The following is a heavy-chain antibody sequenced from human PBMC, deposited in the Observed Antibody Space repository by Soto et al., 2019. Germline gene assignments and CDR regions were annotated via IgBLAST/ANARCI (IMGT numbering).Heavy chain of an antibody. V-gene: IGHV6-1*01. CDR3: ARFVAASDLQSYFDY. CDR2: TYYRSKWYN. J-gene: IGHJ4*02. Sequence: SQTLSLPCAISGDSVSSNSAAWNWIRQSPSRGLEWLGRTYYRSKWYNDYAVSVKSRITINPDTSKNQFSLQLNSVTPEDTAVYYCARFVAASDLQSYFDYWGQGTLVTVSS. D-gene: IGHD6-13*01. CDR1: GDSVSSNSAA.